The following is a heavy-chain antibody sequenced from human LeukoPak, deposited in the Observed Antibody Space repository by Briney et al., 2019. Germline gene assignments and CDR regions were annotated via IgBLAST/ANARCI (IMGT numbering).Heavy chain of an antibody. V-gene: IGHV1-2*02. D-gene: IGHD6-6*01. Sequence: ASVKVSCKASGYTFTGYYMHWVRQAPGQGLEWMGWINPNSGGTNYARKFQGRVTMTRDTSISTAYMELSRLRSDDTAVYYCARWGPSIAALFDPWGQGTLVTVSS. CDR3: ARWGPSIAALFDP. CDR1: GYTFTGYY. J-gene: IGHJ5*02. CDR2: INPNSGGT.